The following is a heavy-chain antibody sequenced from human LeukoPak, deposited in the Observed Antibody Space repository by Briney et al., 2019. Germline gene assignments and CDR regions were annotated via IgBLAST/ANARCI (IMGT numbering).Heavy chain of an antibody. V-gene: IGHV1-8*01. CDR2: MNPNSGNT. D-gene: IGHD1-14*01. CDR3: VRYTQTDLTGLPSGDY. J-gene: IGHJ4*02. Sequence: ASVKVSCKASGYTFTSYDINWVRQATGQGLEWMGWMNPNSGNTGYAQKFQGRVTMTRNTSISTAYMELSSLRSEDTAVYYCVRYTQTDLTGLPSGDYWGQGTLVTVSS. CDR1: GYTFTSYD.